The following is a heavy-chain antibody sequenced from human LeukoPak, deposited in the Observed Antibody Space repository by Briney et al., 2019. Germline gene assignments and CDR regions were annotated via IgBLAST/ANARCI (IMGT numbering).Heavy chain of an antibody. Sequence: SETLSLTCTVSGGSISSSTYYWGWIRQPPGKGLEWIGSIYYFGNTYYNPSLRSRLTISVDTSKNQFFLKLSSVTAADTAVYYCVRDGDLDWFDPWGQGTLVTVSS. CDR1: GGSISSSTYY. CDR2: IYYFGNT. J-gene: IGHJ5*02. CDR3: VRDGDLDWFDP. D-gene: IGHD7-27*01. V-gene: IGHV4-39*01.